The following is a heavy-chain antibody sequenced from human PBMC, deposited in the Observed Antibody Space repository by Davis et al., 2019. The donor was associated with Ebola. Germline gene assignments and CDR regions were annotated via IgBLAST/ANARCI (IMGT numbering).Heavy chain of an antibody. Sequence: ASVKVSCKASGYTFTSYYMHWVRQAPGQGLEWMGIINPSGGSTSYAQKFQGRVTMTRDTSTSTVYMELSSLRSEDTALYYCAKEMPAYYDFWSGQTYYYYYGMDVWGQGTTVTVSS. CDR3: AKEMPAYYDFWSGQTYYYYYGMDV. J-gene: IGHJ6*02. D-gene: IGHD3-3*01. V-gene: IGHV1-46*01. CDR1: GYTFTSYY. CDR2: INPSGGST.